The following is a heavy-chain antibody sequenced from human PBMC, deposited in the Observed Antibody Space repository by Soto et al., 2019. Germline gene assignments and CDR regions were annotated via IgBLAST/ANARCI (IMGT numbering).Heavy chain of an antibody. D-gene: IGHD3-22*01. Sequence: GGSLRLSCAASGFTFSNAWMSWVRQAPGKGLEWVGRIKSKTDGGTTDYAAPVKGRFTISRDDSKNTLYLQMNSLKTEDTAVYYCTTSGLRFYYYDSSAPDGFDIWGQGTMVTVSS. CDR3: TTSGLRFYYYDSSAPDGFDI. CDR2: IKSKTDGGTT. V-gene: IGHV3-15*01. J-gene: IGHJ3*02. CDR1: GFTFSNAW.